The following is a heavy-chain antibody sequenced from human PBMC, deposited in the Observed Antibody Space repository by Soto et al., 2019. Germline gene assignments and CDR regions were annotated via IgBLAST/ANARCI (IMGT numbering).Heavy chain of an antibody. CDR1: GFSVRNTY. CDR2: IYGSGAT. CDR3: ARDSTLEGRKRGGGMDV. D-gene: IGHD1-1*01. Sequence: EVQVVESGGGLIQPGGSLRLSCAVSGFSVRNTYLTWVRQAPGKGLEWVSTIYGSGATYYADSGKGRFSLSRDSAKNTVSVQMSSLRVEDTAVYYCARDSTLEGRKRGGGMDVGGQGTTVTVSS. V-gene: IGHV3-53*01. J-gene: IGHJ6*02.